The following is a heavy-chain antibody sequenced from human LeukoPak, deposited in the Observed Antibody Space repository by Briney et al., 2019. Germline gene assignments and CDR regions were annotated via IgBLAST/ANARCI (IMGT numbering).Heavy chain of an antibody. Sequence: GGSLRLSCAASGFTFSTYWMNWVRQTPGKGLEWVASIKEDGSEKYYVDSVKGRFTISRDNAKNSLCLQMSSLRAEDTAVYYCAKDTSYPYWGQGTLVTVSS. CDR3: AKDTSYPY. D-gene: IGHD3-16*02. CDR2: IKEDGSEK. V-gene: IGHV3-7*03. J-gene: IGHJ4*02. CDR1: GFTFSTYW.